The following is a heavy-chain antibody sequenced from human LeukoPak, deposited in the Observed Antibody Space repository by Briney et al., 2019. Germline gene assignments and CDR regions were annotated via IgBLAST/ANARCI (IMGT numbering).Heavy chain of an antibody. J-gene: IGHJ4*02. D-gene: IGHD1-26*01. CDR3: ARGEAGATEFDY. Sequence: SETLSLTCAVYGGSFSGYYWSWIRQPPGKGLEWIGEINHSGSTNYNPSLKSRVTISVDTSKNQFSLKLSSVTAEDTALYYCARGEAGATEFDYWGQGTLVTVSS. CDR1: GGSFSGYY. V-gene: IGHV4-34*01. CDR2: INHSGST.